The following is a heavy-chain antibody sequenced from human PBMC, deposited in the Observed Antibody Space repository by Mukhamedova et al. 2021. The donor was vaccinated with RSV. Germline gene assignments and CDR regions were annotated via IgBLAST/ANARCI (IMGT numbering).Heavy chain of an antibody. V-gene: IGHV3-30*02. D-gene: IGHD3-10*01. CDR3: AHLNGGRGAFDI. J-gene: IGHJ3*02. Sequence: TFSSHGMHWVRQAPGKGLEWVALIWYDGSKKYYTDSVKGRFTISRDNSKNTLYLQMNSLRVEDTAMYYCAHLNGGRGAFDIWVQGT. CDR2: IWYDGSKK. CDR1: TFSSHG.